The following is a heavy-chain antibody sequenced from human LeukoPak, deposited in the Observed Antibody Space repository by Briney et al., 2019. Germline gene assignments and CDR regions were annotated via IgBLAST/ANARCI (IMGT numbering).Heavy chain of an antibody. D-gene: IGHD6-13*01. CDR3: ARGRDSSSWDQYYFDY. J-gene: IGHJ4*02. V-gene: IGHV4-34*01. CDR2: INHSGST. CDR1: GGSFSGYY. Sequence: SETLSLTCAVYGGSFSGYYWSWIRQPPGKGLEWIGEINHSGSTNYNPSLKSRVTISVGTSKNQFSLKLSSVTAADTAVYYCARGRDSSSWDQYYFDYWGQGTLVTVSS.